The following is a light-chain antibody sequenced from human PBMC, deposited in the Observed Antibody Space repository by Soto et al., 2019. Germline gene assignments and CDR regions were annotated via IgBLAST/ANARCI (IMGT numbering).Light chain of an antibody. CDR3: QQYCSSSWT. Sequence: EIVVTQSPGTLSLSPGERATLSCRASQSVSSSYLAWYQQKPGQAPRLLIYGASSRATGIPDRFSGRGSGTDFTLTLSRLEPADFAVYYCQQYCSSSWTFGQGTKVEIK. CDR1: QSVSSSY. V-gene: IGKV3-20*01. CDR2: GAS. J-gene: IGKJ1*01.